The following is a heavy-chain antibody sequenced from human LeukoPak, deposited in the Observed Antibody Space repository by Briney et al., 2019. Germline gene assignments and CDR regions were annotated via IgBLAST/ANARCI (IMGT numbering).Heavy chain of an antibody. V-gene: IGHV4-39*07. J-gene: IGHJ5*02. Sequence: SETLSLTCTVSGGSISSSSYYWGWIRQPPGKGLEWIGSIYYSGSTNYNPSLKSRVTISVDKSKNQFSLKLSSVTAADTAVYYCARDRGRYQLLPFGLSGRRDWFDPWGQGTLVTVSS. CDR2: IYYSGST. D-gene: IGHD2-2*01. CDR1: GGSISSSSYY. CDR3: ARDRGRYQLLPFGLSGRRDWFDP.